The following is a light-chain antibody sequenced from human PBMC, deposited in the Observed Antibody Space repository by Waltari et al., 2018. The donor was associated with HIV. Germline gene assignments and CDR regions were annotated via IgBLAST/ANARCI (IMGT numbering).Light chain of an antibody. J-gene: IGLJ2*01. CDR3: TSYISGTSPV. V-gene: IGLV2-14*01. Sequence: QSALTQPASVSGSPGQSITISCDLNDNIYVSWYQRHPGKAPKVIIYEVTNRPTGLSQRFSGSKSGNTATLTISGLQPEDAADYFCTSYISGTSPVFGRGTRVTVL. CDR2: EVT. CDR1: DLNDNIY.